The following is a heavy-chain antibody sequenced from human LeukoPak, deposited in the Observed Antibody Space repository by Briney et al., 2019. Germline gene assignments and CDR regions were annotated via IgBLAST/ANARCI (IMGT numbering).Heavy chain of an antibody. D-gene: IGHD6-13*01. J-gene: IGHJ4*02. CDR3: ARGVSSSRPVPEDY. CDR2: IPYDGSNK. Sequence: GGSLRLSCAASGFTFSSYAMHWVRQAPGKGLEWVAVIPYDGSNKYYADSVKGRFTISRDNSKNTLYLQMNSLRAEDTAVYYCARGVSSSRPVPEDYWGQGTLVTVSS. V-gene: IGHV3-30-3*01. CDR1: GFTFSSYA.